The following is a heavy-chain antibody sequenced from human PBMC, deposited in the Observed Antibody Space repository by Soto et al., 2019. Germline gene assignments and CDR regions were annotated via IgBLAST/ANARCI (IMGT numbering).Heavy chain of an antibody. D-gene: IGHD6-25*01. CDR2: INHSGST. CDR3: ARARIAAGVADYYYGMDV. J-gene: IGHJ6*02. CDR1: GGSFSGYY. Sequence: SQTLSLTCAVYGGSFSGYYWSWIRQPPGKGLEWIGEINHSGSTNYNPSLKSRVTISVDTSKNQFSLKLSSVTAADTAVYYCARARIAAGVADYYYGMDVWGQGTTVTVSS. V-gene: IGHV4-34*01.